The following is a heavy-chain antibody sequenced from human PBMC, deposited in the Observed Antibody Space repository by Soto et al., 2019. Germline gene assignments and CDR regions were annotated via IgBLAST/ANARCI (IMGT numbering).Heavy chain of an antibody. D-gene: IGHD4-17*01. CDR1: GGSISSSTHY. V-gene: IGHV4-39*01. J-gene: IGHJ6*03. CDR3: ARHRRYGDYPYYYYYMDV. Sequence: SETLSLTCTVSGGSISSSTHYWGCIRQPPGKGLEWIGSTYYSGSTYYNPSLKSRVTISVDTSRDQFSLKLSSVTAADTAVYYCARHRRYGDYPYYYYYMDVWGKGTTVTVS. CDR2: TYYSGST.